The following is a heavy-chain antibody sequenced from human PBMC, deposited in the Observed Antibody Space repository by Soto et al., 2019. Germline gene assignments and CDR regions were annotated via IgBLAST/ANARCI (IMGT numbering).Heavy chain of an antibody. CDR2: ISYDESNK. J-gene: IGHJ6*02. V-gene: IGHV3-30*18. D-gene: IGHD1-26*01. CDR1: GFTFSSYG. Sequence: QVQLVESGGGVVQPGRSLRLSCAASGFTFSSYGMHWVRQAPGKGLEWVAVISYDESNKYYADCVKGRFTISRDNSKNTLYLQMNSLRAEDTDVYYCAKDVVVGATTGLGDYYYYYGMDVWGQGTTVTVSS. CDR3: AKDVVVGATTGLGDYYYYYGMDV.